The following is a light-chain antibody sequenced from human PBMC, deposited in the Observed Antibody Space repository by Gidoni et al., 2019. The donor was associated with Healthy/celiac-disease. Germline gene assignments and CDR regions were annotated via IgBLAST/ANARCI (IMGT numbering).Light chain of an antibody. Sequence: QSMLTQPPSASGTPGQRVTISCSGSSSNIGSNTVNWYQQLPGTAPKLLIYSDNQRPSGVPDRFSGSKSGTSASLAITGHQSEDEAHYYCAAWDDSLNGRVFGGGTKLTVL. CDR1: SSNIGSNT. J-gene: IGLJ3*02. CDR3: AAWDDSLNGRV. CDR2: SDN. V-gene: IGLV1-44*01.